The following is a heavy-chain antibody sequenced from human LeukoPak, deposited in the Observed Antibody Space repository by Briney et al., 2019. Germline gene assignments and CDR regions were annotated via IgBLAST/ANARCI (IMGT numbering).Heavy chain of an antibody. CDR3: AKDDWIFSKSFDI. V-gene: IGHV3-30*18. Sequence: GGSLRLSCAASGFTLSVYGMHWVRQAPGKGLEWVAVISYDGSNKYYADSVKGRFTISRDNSNNTLYLQMDSLGTEDTAVYYCAKDDWIFSKSFDIWGEGTMVTVSS. CDR2: ISYDGSNK. CDR1: GFTLSVYG. J-gene: IGHJ3*02. D-gene: IGHD2-2*03.